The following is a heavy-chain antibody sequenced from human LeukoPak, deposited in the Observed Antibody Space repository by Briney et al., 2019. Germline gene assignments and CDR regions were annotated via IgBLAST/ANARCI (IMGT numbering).Heavy chain of an antibody. CDR2: TTPYDDNP. CDR1: GYRFTNFG. V-gene: IGHV1-18*01. D-gene: IGHD1-26*01. Sequence: ASVKVSCKASGYRFTNFGITWVRQAPGQGLEWMGWTTPYDDNPEYGKKFQGRVTMTTDTSTDTAYLEVSNLRPDDTAVYYCAEVDPPIIAGARGDAFEIWGQGTLVTVSS. CDR3: AEVDPPIIAGARGDAFEI. J-gene: IGHJ3*02.